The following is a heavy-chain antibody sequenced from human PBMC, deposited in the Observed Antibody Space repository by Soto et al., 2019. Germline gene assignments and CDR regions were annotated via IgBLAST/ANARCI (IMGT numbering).Heavy chain of an antibody. CDR2: ISTSGSTI. Sequence: EVQLVESGGDLVQPGGSLRLSCAASGFTFSRYEMNWVRQAPGKELEWTSYISTSGSTIYYADSVKGRFTISRDNAKNSLYLQMNSLRAEDTAVYYCARELAAAGSFDYWGQGTLVTVSS. D-gene: IGHD6-13*01. V-gene: IGHV3-48*03. CDR3: ARELAAAGSFDY. J-gene: IGHJ4*02. CDR1: GFTFSRYE.